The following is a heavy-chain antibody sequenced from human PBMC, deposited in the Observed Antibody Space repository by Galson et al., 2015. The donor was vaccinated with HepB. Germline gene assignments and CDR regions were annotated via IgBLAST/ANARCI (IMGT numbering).Heavy chain of an antibody. CDR2: IYYTGST. J-gene: IGHJ4*02. CDR3: ARDRSEYYFDY. D-gene: IGHD2-15*01. Sequence: PLSLTCTVSGDSITSGGYYWRWIRQHPGEGLEWIGYIYYTGSTYYNPSLKSRVTISVDTSKNQFSLKLSSVTAADTAMYYCARDRSEYYFDYWGQGTLVTVSS. V-gene: IGHV4-31*03. CDR1: GDSITSGGYY.